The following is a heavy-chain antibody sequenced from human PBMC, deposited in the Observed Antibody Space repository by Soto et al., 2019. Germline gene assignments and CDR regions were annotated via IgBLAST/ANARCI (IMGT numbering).Heavy chain of an antibody. CDR1: GGSISSYY. D-gene: IGHD4-4*01. Sequence: QVQLQESGPGLVKPSETLSLTCTVSGGSISSYYWSWIRQPPGKGLEWIGYIYYSGSTNYNPSLKSRVTISVDTSKNQFSLKLSSVTAADTAVYYCAREDSYFDLWGRGTLVTVSS. CDR3: AREDSYFDL. CDR2: IYYSGST. V-gene: IGHV4-59*01. J-gene: IGHJ2*01.